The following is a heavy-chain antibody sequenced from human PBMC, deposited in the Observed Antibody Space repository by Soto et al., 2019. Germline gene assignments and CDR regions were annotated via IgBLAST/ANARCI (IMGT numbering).Heavy chain of an antibody. Sequence: QVQLVESGGGVVQPGRSLRLSCAASGFTFSSYGMHWVRQAPGKGLEWVAVIWYDGSNKYYADSVKGRFTISRDNSKNTLYRQMNRLRAEDTAVYYCARDVAAAGREHDAFDIWGQGTMVTVSS. CDR3: ARDVAAAGREHDAFDI. CDR1: GFTFSSYG. J-gene: IGHJ3*02. CDR2: IWYDGSNK. D-gene: IGHD6-13*01. V-gene: IGHV3-33*01.